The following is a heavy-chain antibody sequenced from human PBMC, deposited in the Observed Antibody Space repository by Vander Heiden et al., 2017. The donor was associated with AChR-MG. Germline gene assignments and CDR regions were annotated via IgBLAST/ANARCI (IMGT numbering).Heavy chain of an antibody. Sequence: QVQLVESGGGVVQPGGSLRLSCAASGFTFSSYGMHGVSKAPGKGLEWVAFIRYDGSNKYYEDSVKGRFTISRDNSKNTLYLQMNSLRAEDTAVYYCAKPLPYYYDSSGYYRDYWGQGTLVTVSS. D-gene: IGHD3-22*01. CDR3: AKPLPYYYDSSGYYRDY. J-gene: IGHJ4*02. CDR1: GFTFSSYG. V-gene: IGHV3-30*02. CDR2: IRYDGSNK.